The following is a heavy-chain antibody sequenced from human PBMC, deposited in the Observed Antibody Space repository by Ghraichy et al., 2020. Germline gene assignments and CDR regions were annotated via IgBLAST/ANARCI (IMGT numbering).Heavy chain of an antibody. D-gene: IGHD3/OR15-3a*01. CDR1: GGSISRDSYY. V-gene: IGHV4-31*03. CDR2: IDNIRTT. CDR3: VRMDWKYVGEY. Sequence: SETLSLTCTVSGGSISRDSYYWTWIRQYPGKGLEWIGQIDNIRTTYYNPSLESRIATSIDTSKNQFSLKLKSVTAADTAVYYCVRMDWKYVGEYWGQGSLVTVSS. J-gene: IGHJ4*02.